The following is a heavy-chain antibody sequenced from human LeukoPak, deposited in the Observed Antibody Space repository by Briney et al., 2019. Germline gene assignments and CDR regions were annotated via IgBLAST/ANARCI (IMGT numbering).Heavy chain of an antibody. CDR3: AKGDRRIVVSSWH. D-gene: IGHD3-22*01. Sequence: GGSLRLSCAASGFTFSSYGMHWVRQAPGKGLEWVAVISYDGSNKYYADSVKGRFTISRDNSKNTLYLQMNSLRAEDMAVYYCAKGDRRIVVSSWHWGQGTLVTVSS. V-gene: IGHV3-30*18. J-gene: IGHJ1*01. CDR1: GFTFSSYG. CDR2: ISYDGSNK.